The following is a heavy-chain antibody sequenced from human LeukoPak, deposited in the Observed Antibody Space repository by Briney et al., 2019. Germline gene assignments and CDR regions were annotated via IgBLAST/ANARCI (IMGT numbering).Heavy chain of an antibody. CDR3: AKDPYPHIAVAGTFGY. J-gene: IGHJ4*02. V-gene: IGHV3-21*04. D-gene: IGHD6-19*01. CDR2: ISSSSSYI. Sequence: GGSLRLSCAASGFTFSSYSMNWVRQAPGKGLEWVSSISSSSSYIYYADSVKGRFTISRDNAKNSLYPQMNSLRAEDTAVYYCAKDPYPHIAVAGTFGYWGQGTLVTVSS. CDR1: GFTFSSYS.